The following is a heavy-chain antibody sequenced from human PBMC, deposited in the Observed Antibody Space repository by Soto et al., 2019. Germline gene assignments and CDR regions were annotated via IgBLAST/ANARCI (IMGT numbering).Heavy chain of an antibody. CDR1: GFSLSTGGVG. Sequence: QITLMESGPTLVKPTQTLTLTCTFSGFSLSTGGVGVGWIRQPPGKALEWLALIYWDDDKRYSPSLRSRLTTTKDNSKNQAVLTMPDMAPVDTATYYCTHSRCGGDCLQSYSSHYYYGMDVWGQGTTVTVSS. CDR3: THSRCGGDCLQSYSSHYYYGMDV. J-gene: IGHJ6*02. D-gene: IGHD2-21*02. CDR2: IYWDDDK. V-gene: IGHV2-5*02.